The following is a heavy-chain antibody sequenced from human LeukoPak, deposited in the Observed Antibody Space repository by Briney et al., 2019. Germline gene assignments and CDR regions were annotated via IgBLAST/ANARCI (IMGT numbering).Heavy chain of an antibody. CDR2: INHSGST. D-gene: IGHD6-19*01. CDR3: ARGLWSSGWYRLGAFDI. J-gene: IGHJ3*02. V-gene: IGHV4-34*01. Sequence: SETLSLTXAVYGGSFSGYYWSWIRQPSGKGLEWIGEINHSGSTNYNPSLKSRVTISVDTSKNQFSLKLSSVTAADTAVYYCARGLWSSGWYRLGAFDIWGQGTMVTVSS. CDR1: GGSFSGYY.